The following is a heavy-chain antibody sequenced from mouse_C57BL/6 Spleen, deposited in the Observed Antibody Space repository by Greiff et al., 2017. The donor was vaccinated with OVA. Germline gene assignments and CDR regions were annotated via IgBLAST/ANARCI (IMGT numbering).Heavy chain of an antibody. D-gene: IGHD2-5*01. Sequence: QVQLQQPGAELVKPGASVKMSCKASGYTFTSYWITWVKQGPGQGLEWIGDIYPGSGSTNYNEKFKSKATLTVDTSSSTAYMQRSSLTSEDSAVYYCARRGYYSTFDYWGQGTTLTVSS. J-gene: IGHJ2*01. CDR1: GYTFTSYW. V-gene: IGHV1-55*01. CDR3: ARRGYYSTFDY. CDR2: IYPGSGST.